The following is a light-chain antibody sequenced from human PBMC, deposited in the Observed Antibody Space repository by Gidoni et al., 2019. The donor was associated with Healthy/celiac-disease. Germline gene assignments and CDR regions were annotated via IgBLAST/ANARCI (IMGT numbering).Light chain of an antibody. V-gene: IGKV1-39*01. J-gene: IGKJ2*01. CDR2: AAS. CDR1: QSSSSY. CDR3: QQSYSTPYT. Sequence: DIQMTQSPSSLSASVGDRVTLTCRASQSSSSYLNWYQQKPGKAPQLLIYAASSLQSGVPSRFSGSGSGTAFTLTISSLQPEDFATYYCQQSYSTPYTFGQGTKLEIK.